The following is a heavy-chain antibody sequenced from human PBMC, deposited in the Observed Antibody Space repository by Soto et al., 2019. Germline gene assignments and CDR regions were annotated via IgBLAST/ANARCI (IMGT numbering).Heavy chain of an antibody. CDR1: GFTFSSYA. J-gene: IGHJ4*02. D-gene: IGHD1-26*01. Sequence: EVQLLESGGGLVQPGGSLRLSCAASGFTFSSYAMSWVRQAPGKGLAWVSAISGSGGSTYYADSVKGRFTISRDNSKNTLYLQMNSLRAEDTAVYYCAKDVIVGGGVFDYWGQGTLVTVSS. CDR2: ISGSGGST. CDR3: AKDVIVGGGVFDY. V-gene: IGHV3-23*01.